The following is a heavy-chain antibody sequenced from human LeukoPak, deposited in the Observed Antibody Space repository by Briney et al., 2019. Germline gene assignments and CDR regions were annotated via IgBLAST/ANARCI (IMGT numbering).Heavy chain of an antibody. V-gene: IGHV1-2*02. CDR2: INPNSGGT. CDR3: ARLGATTEYCYYGMDV. J-gene: IGHJ6*02. CDR1: GYTFTGYY. D-gene: IGHD1-26*01. Sequence: ASVKVSCKASGYTFTGYYMHWVRQAPGQGLEWMGWINPNSGGTNYAQKFQGRVTMTRDTSISTAYMELSRLRSDDTAVYYCARLGATTEYCYYGMDVWGQGTTVTVSS.